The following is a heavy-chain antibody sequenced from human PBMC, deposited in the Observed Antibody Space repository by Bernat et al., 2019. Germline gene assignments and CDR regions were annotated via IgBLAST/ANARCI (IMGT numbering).Heavy chain of an antibody. Sequence: EVQLVESGGGLVKPGGSLRLSCAASGFTFSSYSMNWVRQAPGKGLEWVSSISSSSSYIYSAAPVKGRFTISRDNAKNSLYLQMNSLRAEDTAVYYCARGKTIFAYDYWGQGTLVTVSS. D-gene: IGHD3-3*01. J-gene: IGHJ4*02. V-gene: IGHV3-21*01. CDR3: ARGKTIFAYDY. CDR2: ISSSSSYI. CDR1: GFTFSSYS.